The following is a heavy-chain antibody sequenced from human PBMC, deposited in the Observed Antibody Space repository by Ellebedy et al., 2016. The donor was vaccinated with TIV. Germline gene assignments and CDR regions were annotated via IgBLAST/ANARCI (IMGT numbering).Heavy chain of an antibody. Sequence: GESLKISCAASGFTFSSYAMHWVRQAPGKGLEWVAVISYDGSNKYYADSVKGRFTISRDNSKNTLYLQMNSLRAEDTAVYYCARDNRDGGSGSWDYWGQGTLVTVSS. CDR2: ISYDGSNK. J-gene: IGHJ4*02. D-gene: IGHD3-10*01. CDR3: ARDNRDGGSGSWDY. CDR1: GFTFSSYA. V-gene: IGHV3-30-3*01.